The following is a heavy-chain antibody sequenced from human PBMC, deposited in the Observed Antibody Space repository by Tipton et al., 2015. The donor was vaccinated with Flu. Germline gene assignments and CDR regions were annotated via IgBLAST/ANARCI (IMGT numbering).Heavy chain of an antibody. Sequence: TLSLTCTVSGGSISSYYWSWIRQPPGKGLEWIGYIYYSGSTNYNPSLKSRVTISVDTSKNQFSLKLSSVTAADTAVYYCAREPLIVGFDIWGQGTMVTVSS. CDR2: IYYSGST. CDR1: GGSISSYY. V-gene: IGHV4-59*01. J-gene: IGHJ3*02. D-gene: IGHD3-22*01. CDR3: AREPLIVGFDI.